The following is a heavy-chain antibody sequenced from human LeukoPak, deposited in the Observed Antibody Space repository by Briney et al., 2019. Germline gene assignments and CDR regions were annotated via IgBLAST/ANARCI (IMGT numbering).Heavy chain of an antibody. CDR1: GFTFSSYA. J-gene: IGHJ4*02. CDR3: ARDTRILPSWGIASSDY. D-gene: IGHD2-2*01. V-gene: IGHV3-30-3*01. CDR2: ISYDGSNK. Sequence: GGSLRLSCAASGFTFSSYAMHWVRQAPGKGLEWVAVISYDGSNKYYTDSVKGRFTISRDNSKNTLYLQMNSLRAEDTAVYYCARDTRILPSWGIASSDYWGQGTLVTVSS.